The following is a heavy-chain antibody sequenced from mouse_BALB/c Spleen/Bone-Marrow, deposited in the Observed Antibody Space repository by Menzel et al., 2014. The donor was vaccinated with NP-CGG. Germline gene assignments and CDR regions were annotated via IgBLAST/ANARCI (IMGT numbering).Heavy chain of an antibody. Sequence: QVQLQQSGPGLVAPSQSLSITCTVSGVSLTCNGVSWIRQPPGKGLEWLGVVWGDGSTKYHSALITRLSFTKDNSKTRVFLKLNSLHTDDPATYDCAKPEDGYAMDYWGQGTSVTVSS. CDR3: AKPEDGYAMDY. J-gene: IGHJ4*01. D-gene: IGHD2-3*01. V-gene: IGHV2-3*01. CDR2: VWGDGST. CDR1: GVSLTCNG.